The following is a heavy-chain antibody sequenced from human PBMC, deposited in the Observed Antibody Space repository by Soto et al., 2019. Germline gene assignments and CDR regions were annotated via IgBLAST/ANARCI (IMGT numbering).Heavy chain of an antibody. CDR2: IIPIFGTA. Sequence: QVQLVQSGAEVKKPRSSVKVSCKASGGTFSSYAISWVRQAPGQGLEWMGGIIPIFGTANYAQKFQGRVTITADESTSTAYMELSSLRAEDTAVYCCARWFGELFWWFDPWGQGTLVSVSS. J-gene: IGHJ5*02. CDR1: GGTFSSYA. V-gene: IGHV1-69*01. CDR3: ARWFGELFWWFDP. D-gene: IGHD3-10*01.